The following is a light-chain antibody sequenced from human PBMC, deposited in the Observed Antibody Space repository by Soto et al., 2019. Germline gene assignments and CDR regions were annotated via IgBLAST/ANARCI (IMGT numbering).Light chain of an antibody. V-gene: IGKV1-27*01. CDR1: QDISNY. Sequence: DIQMTQSPSSLSASVGGRVSITCRASQDISNYRAWYQQQPGKVPKLLIYATYTLQSGVPAGFSGRVSGTDFTLTISCLEPQDAATYYCQKYYKVPYTFGQGNKLEI. CDR2: ATY. CDR3: QKYYKVPYT. J-gene: IGKJ2*01.